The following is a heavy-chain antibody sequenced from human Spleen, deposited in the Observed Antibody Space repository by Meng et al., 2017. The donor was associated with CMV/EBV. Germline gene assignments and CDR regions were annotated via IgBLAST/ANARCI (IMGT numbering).Heavy chain of an antibody. CDR3: ARDSGYYDFWSVSPNSYYYYGMDV. J-gene: IGHJ6*02. D-gene: IGHD3-3*01. CDR1: GGSTSSSSDS. CDR2: FYYNGNT. Sequence: TETLSITFTVSGGSTSSSSDSWGWIQQPPGKGLEWIGYFYYNGNTNYNPYLKSLVTFSVDTSKNQFSLHLTSVTPADTAVYYCARDSGYYDFWSVSPNSYYYYGMDVWGQGTTVTVSS. V-gene: IGHV4-61*01.